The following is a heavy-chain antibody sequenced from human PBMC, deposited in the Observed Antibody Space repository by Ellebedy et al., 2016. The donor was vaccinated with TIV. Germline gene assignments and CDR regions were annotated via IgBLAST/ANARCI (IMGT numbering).Heavy chain of an antibody. Sequence: MPSETLSLTCAVYGGSLSGYYWSWIRQPPGKGLEWIGEINHSGSTNYNSSLKSRVTISVDTSKNQFTLKLSSVTAADTALYYCARVYFSGGSRTNAFDFWGQGTLVTVSS. D-gene: IGHD2-15*01. J-gene: IGHJ4*02. CDR3: ARVYFSGGSRTNAFDF. V-gene: IGHV4-34*01. CDR1: GGSLSGYY. CDR2: INHSGST.